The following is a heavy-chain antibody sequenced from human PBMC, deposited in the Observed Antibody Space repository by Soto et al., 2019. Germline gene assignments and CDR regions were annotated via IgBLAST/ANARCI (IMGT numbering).Heavy chain of an antibody. CDR1: GYRFPSYW. J-gene: IGHJ6*02. D-gene: IGHD2-2*01. CDR2: MYPGDSDT. CDR3: ARHAKYLLLPEDYYSYYGMDG. V-gene: IGHV5-51*01. Sequence: GESLKISCKGSGYRFPSYWIGWVRQMPGKGLEWMGIMYPGDSDTRYSPSFQGQVTISADKSISTAYLQWSSLKASGTAMYYCARHAKYLLLPEDYYSYYGMDGWGHGTTVTLPS.